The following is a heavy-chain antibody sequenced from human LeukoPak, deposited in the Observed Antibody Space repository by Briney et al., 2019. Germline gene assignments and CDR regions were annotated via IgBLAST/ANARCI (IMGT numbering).Heavy chain of an antibody. CDR2: INPNSGGT. Sequence: GASVKVSCKASGYTFTGYYMHWVRQAPGQGLEWMGWINPNSGGTNYAQKFQGRVTMTRDTSISTAYMELSRLRSDDTAVYYCARTMVRGVIRPVWFDPWGQGTLVTVSS. CDR1: GYTFTGYY. CDR3: ARTMVRGVIRPVWFDP. V-gene: IGHV1-2*02. D-gene: IGHD3-10*01. J-gene: IGHJ5*02.